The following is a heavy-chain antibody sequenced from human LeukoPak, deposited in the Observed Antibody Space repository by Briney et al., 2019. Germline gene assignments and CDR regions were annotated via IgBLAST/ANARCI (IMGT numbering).Heavy chain of an antibody. CDR2: ISSSGSTI. D-gene: IGHD7-27*01. V-gene: IGHV3-11*04. CDR3: ARVRTDLGYYYYYMDV. CDR1: GFTFSDYY. Sequence: GGSLRLSCAASGFTFSDYYMSWIRQAPGKGLEWVSYISSSGSTIYYADSVKGRFTISRDNAKNSLYLQMNSLRAEDTAVYYCARVRTDLGYYYYYMDVWGKGTTVTVSS. J-gene: IGHJ6*03.